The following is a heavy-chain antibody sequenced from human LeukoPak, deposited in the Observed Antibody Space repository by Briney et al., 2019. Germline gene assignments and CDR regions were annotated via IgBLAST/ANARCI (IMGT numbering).Heavy chain of an antibody. CDR1: GGSISSYY. V-gene: IGHV4-59*01. Sequence: SETLSLTCTVSGGSISSYYWSWIRQPPGKGLEWIGYIYYSGSINYNPSLKSRVTISVDTSKNQFSLKLSSVTAADTAVYYCARGRVYYGSGSLFWFDPWGQGTLVTVSS. CDR2: IYYSGSI. CDR3: ARGRVYYGSGSLFWFDP. J-gene: IGHJ5*02. D-gene: IGHD3-10*01.